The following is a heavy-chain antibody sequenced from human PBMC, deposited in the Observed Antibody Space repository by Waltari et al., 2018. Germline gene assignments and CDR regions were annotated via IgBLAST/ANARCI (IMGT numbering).Heavy chain of an antibody. Sequence: EVHLVESGGGLVQPGGSLRLSCAASGSPFSTYDVHWVRQTTGKRLEWVSAMGAAGDAYYLHSVRGRFTISRDNAKNSFYLQMNSRRADDTAVYFCAALGPDIIWGQGAMVTVSS. CDR3: AALGPDII. CDR2: MGAAGDA. D-gene: IGHD1-26*01. CDR1: GSPFSTYD. J-gene: IGHJ3*02. V-gene: IGHV3-13*01.